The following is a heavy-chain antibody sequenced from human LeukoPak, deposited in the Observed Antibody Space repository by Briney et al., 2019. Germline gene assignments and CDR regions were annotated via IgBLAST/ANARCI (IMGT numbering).Heavy chain of an antibody. D-gene: IGHD3-22*01. CDR2: ISRNSSYI. Sequence: GGAVSLSCASSGCIFSRYIMNGVGQPRGKGREGVSSISRNSSYIHYADSVKGRFTISRDNGKNSMYMQMSSLRAEDTAVYYCARDTPYDSSGYYPGVGFDPWGQGTLVTVSS. CDR3: ARDTPYDSSGYYPGVGFDP. CDR1: GCIFSRYI. V-gene: IGHV3-21*01. J-gene: IGHJ5*02.